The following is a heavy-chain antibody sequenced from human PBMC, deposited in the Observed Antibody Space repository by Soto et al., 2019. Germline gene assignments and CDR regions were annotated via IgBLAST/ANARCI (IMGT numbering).Heavy chain of an antibody. CDR3: AKDGRAAGTRYFYR. V-gene: IGHV4-39*02. CDR2: IYYSGST. D-gene: IGHD6-13*01. Sequence: QLQLQESGPGLVKPSETLSLTCTVSGGSSSGTSFYWGWIRQPPGKGLEWIGSIYYSGSTNYNPHRRCRVIVSVKTSKNQFSLRRRSGTAADTAVYYCAKDGRAAGTRYFYRWGQGTLVTVSS. CDR1: GGSSSGTSFY. J-gene: IGHJ4*02.